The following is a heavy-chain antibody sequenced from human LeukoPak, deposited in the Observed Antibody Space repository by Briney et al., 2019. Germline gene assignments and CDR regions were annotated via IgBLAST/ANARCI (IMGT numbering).Heavy chain of an antibody. D-gene: IGHD1-26*01. Sequence: GGSLRLSCAASGFTFDDYGMSWVRQAPGKGLEWVSGINWNGGSTGYADSVKGRFTISRDNAKNSLYLQMNSLRAEDTALYYCARGPSFSGSYYQYFDYWGQGTLVTVSS. CDR1: GFTFDDYG. CDR2: INWNGGST. CDR3: ARGPSFSGSYYQYFDY. J-gene: IGHJ4*02. V-gene: IGHV3-20*04.